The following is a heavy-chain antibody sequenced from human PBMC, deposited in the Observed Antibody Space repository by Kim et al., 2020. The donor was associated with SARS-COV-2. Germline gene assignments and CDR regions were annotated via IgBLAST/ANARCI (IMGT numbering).Heavy chain of an antibody. CDR3: ARSAGPYDYYFDY. J-gene: IGHJ4*02. V-gene: IGHV5-51*01. Sequence: RYSPSSQGQVTFSADKSTTTAYLQWSSLKASDTAMYYCARSAGPYDYYFDYWGQGTLVTVSS. D-gene: IGHD3-16*01.